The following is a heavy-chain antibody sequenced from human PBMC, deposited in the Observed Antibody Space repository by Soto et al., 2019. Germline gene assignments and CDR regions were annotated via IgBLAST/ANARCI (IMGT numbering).Heavy chain of an antibody. V-gene: IGHV3-64*01. J-gene: IGHJ4*02. CDR3: ARDLRYSEPRFDY. CDR2: ISSNGGST. D-gene: IGHD2-21*01. CDR1: GFTFSSYA. Sequence: GGSLRLSCAASGFTFSSYAMHWVRQAPGKGLEYVSAISSNGGSTYYANSVKGRFTISRDNSKNTLYLQMGSLRAEDMAVYYCARDLRYSEPRFDYWGQGTLVTVSS.